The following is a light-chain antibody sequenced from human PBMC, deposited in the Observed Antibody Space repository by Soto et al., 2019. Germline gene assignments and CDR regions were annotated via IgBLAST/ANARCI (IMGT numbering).Light chain of an antibody. CDR2: GAS. CDR3: QQYHNWPIT. V-gene: IGKV3-15*01. CDR1: QSISDT. J-gene: IGKJ5*01. Sequence: EIVMTQSPATLSVSPWGRATLSCRASQSISDTLAWYQQKPGQAPRLLIYGASTRAPGFPARFSGSGSGTDFTLTISSLQSEDFAVYYCQQYHNWPITFGQGTRLEIK.